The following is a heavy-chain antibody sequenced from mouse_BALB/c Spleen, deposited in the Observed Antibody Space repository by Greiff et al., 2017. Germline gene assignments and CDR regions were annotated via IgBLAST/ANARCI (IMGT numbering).Heavy chain of an antibody. CDR3: ARRGGWDYDDGVAY. Sequence: EVKVVESGGGLVKPGGSLKLSCAASGFTFSSYAMSWVRQSPEKRLEWVAEISSGGSYTYYPDTVTGRFTISRDNAKNTLYLEMSSLRSEDTAMYYCARRGGWDYDDGVAYWGQGTLVTVSA. V-gene: IGHV5-9-4*01. CDR1: GFTFSSYA. CDR2: ISSGGSYT. J-gene: IGHJ3*01. D-gene: IGHD2-4*01.